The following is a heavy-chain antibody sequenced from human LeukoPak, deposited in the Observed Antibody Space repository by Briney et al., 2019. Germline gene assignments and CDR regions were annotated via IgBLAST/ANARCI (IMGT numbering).Heavy chain of an antibody. CDR3: AFYCSSTSCYQKNAFDI. Sequence: SETLSLTCTVSGGSISSSSYYWGWIRQPPGKGLEWIGRIYYSGSTYYNPTLKSRVTISLDTSKNQFSLKLSSVTAADTAVYYCAFYCSSTSCYQKNAFDIWGQGTMVTVSS. J-gene: IGHJ3*02. CDR1: GGSISSSSYY. V-gene: IGHV4-39*01. D-gene: IGHD2-2*01. CDR2: IYYSGST.